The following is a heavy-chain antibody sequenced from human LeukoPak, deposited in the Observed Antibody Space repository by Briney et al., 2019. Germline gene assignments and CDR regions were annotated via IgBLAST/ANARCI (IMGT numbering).Heavy chain of an antibody. CDR2: IKQDGSEK. V-gene: IGHV3-7*01. Sequence: PGGSLRLSCAASGFTFSSYWMSWVRQAPGKGLEWVANIKQDGSEKYYVNSVKGRFTISRDNAKNSPYLQMNSLRAEDTAIYYCTRGMLRQPPDYWGQGMLVTVSS. D-gene: IGHD3-10*02. CDR1: GFTFSSYW. J-gene: IGHJ4*02. CDR3: TRGMLRQPPDY.